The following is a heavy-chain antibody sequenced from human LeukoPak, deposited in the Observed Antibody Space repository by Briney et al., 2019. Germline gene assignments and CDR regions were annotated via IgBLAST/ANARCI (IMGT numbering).Heavy chain of an antibody. CDR1: GFTISSYA. V-gene: IGHV3-23*01. CDR2: ISGSGGST. D-gene: IGHD3-10*01. J-gene: IGHJ4*02. CDR3: AKALYGSGSYYNSPFDY. Sequence: GGSLRLSCAASGFTISSYAMNWVRQAPGKGLEWVSAISGSGGSTYYADSVKGRFTISRDNSKNTLYLQMNSLRAEDTAVYYCAKALYGSGSYYNSPFDYWGQGTLVTVSS.